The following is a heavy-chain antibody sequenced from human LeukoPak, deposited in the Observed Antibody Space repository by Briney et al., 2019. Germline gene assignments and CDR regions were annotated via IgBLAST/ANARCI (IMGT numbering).Heavy chain of an antibody. CDR3: AKDHGVPGSYRAFNY. Sequence: QSGGSLRLSCAVSGFSVTYNYMSWVRQAPGKGLEWVSVFYVGGATYYADSVKGRFTISRDDAKNSLYLQMNSLRAEDTAVYYCAKDHGVPGSYRAFNYWGQGTLVTVSS. V-gene: IGHV3-53*01. J-gene: IGHJ4*02. CDR2: FYVGGAT. D-gene: IGHD3-16*02. CDR1: GFSVTYNY.